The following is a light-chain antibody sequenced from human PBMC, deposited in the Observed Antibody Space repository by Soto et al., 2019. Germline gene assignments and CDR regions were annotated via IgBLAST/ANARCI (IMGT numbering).Light chain of an antibody. CDR2: GAS. CDR3: HESFFIIGT. CDR1: QYISDF. Sequence: DIQMTQSPSSLSASGGERVTCTCRASQYISDFLNWYKQTPGKPPKLLIFGASNLHIGVPSRFSGSRSGTEFNPTISNLQPEDFATSYCHESFFIIGTFGRGTKVDIK. J-gene: IGKJ4*02. V-gene: IGKV1-39*01.